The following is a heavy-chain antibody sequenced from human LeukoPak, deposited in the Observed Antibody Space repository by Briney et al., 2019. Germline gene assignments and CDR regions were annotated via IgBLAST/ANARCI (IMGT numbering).Heavy chain of an antibody. D-gene: IGHD1-26*01. CDR3: ARGDWWATTIVGL. V-gene: IGHV3-48*03. J-gene: IGHJ5*02. CDR1: GFTFNIYE. CDR2: ISTSDSTI. Sequence: GGSLRLSCAASGFTFNIYEFNWVRQAPGKGLEWVAYISTSDSTIYYADSVKGRFTISRDNAKNSLYLQMNSLRLEDTAIYYCARGDWWATTIVGLWGQRTLVTVSS.